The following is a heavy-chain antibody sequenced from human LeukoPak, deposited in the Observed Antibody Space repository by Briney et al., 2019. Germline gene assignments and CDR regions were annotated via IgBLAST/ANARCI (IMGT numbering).Heavy chain of an antibody. CDR3: AKFATTTYYFDY. V-gene: IGHV3-7*03. Sequence: GGSLRLSCAASGFTFSSYWMTWVRQAPGKGLEWVANIKQDGSEKYYVDSVKGRFTISRDNSKNTLYLQMNSLRAEDTAVYYCAKFATTTYYFDYWGQGTLVTVSS. CDR2: IKQDGSEK. D-gene: IGHD5-24*01. CDR1: GFTFSSYW. J-gene: IGHJ4*02.